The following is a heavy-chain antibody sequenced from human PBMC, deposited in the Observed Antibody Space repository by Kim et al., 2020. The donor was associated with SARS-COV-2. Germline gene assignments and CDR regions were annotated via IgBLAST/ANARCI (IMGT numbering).Heavy chain of an antibody. D-gene: IGHD6-6*01. V-gene: IGHV3-30*18. CDR1: GFTFSSYG. CDR2: ISYDGSNK. CDR3: AKSSPFTYFDY. Sequence: GGSLRLSCAASGFTFSSYGMHWVRQAPGKGLEWVAVISYDGSNKYYADSVKGRFTISRDNSKNTLYLQMNSLRAEDTAVYYCAKSSPFTYFDYWGQGTLVTVSS. J-gene: IGHJ4*02.